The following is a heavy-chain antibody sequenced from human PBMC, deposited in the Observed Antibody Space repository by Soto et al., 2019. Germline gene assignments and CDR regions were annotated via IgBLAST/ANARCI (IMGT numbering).Heavy chain of an antibody. CDR1: GDTFTFYS. J-gene: IGHJ4*02. CDR3: ASSYGSGYRAFDY. V-gene: IGHV1-69*02. D-gene: IGHD3-10*01. Sequence: QVPLVQSGAEVKRPGSSVKVSCKASGDTFTFYSINWVRQAPGLGLEWMGRINPILSMSNYAQRFPGRVTMTADKSTSTAYMELSSLRSEDTAIYYCASSYGSGYRAFDYWGQGALVTVSS. CDR2: INPILSMS.